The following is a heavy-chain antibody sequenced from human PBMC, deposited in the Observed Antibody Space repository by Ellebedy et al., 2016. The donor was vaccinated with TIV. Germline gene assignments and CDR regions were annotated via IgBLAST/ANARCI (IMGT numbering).Heavy chain of an antibody. CDR1: GFTFSSYV. Sequence: GESLKISCAASGFTFSSYVMHWVRQAPGKGLEWVTCMSYDGSYKYYTDSLKGRFTISRDNSKNTLYLQMNSLRAEDTAAYYCARVTGYSSTWYLGYYYYGLDVWGQGTTVTVSS. CDR3: ARVTGYSSTWYLGYYYYGLDV. J-gene: IGHJ6*02. CDR2: MSYDGSYK. V-gene: IGHV3-30*03. D-gene: IGHD6-13*01.